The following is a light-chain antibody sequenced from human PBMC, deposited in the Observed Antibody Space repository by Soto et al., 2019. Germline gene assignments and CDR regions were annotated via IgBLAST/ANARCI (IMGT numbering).Light chain of an antibody. V-gene: IGKV3-15*01. J-gene: IGKJ1*01. CDR2: GAS. Sequence: EIVMTQSPATLSVSPGAPAPLSCRASQSVNRKVAWYQQKPGQAPRLLIYGASTGATGIPARFSGSGSGTEFTLTISSLQSEDFAVYYCQQYNNWPRAFGQGTKVDIK. CDR1: QSVNRK. CDR3: QQYNNWPRA.